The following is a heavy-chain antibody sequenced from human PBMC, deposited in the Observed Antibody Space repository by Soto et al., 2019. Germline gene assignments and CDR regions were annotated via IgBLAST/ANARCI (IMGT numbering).Heavy chain of an antibody. V-gene: IGHV4-59*12. CDR1: GGPISSYY. CDR2: IYYSGST. CDR3: ARDTYEGYCSGGSCYGMDV. Sequence: SETLSLTCTVSGGPISSYYWSWIRQPPGKGLEWIGYIYYSGSTNYNPSLKSRVTISVDTSKNQFSLKLSSVTAADTAVYYCARDTYEGYCSGGSCYGMDVWGQGTTVTVSS. J-gene: IGHJ6*02. D-gene: IGHD2-15*01.